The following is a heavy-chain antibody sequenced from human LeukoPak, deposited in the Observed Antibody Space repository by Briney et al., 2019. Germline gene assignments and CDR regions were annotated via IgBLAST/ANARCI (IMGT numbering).Heavy chain of an antibody. Sequence: GGSLRLSCAASGFTVSNNYMTWVRQAPGKGLEWVSVIYSGGNTYYADSVKGRFTISRDNAKNSLYLQMNSLRAEDTAVYYCARADSDTLGISYFDYWGQGTLVTVSS. D-gene: IGHD3-16*01. CDR3: ARADSDTLGISYFDY. V-gene: IGHV3-66*01. J-gene: IGHJ4*02. CDR2: IYSGGNT. CDR1: GFTVSNNY.